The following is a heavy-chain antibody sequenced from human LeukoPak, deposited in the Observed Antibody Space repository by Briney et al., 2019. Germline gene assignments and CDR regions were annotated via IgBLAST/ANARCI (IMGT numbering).Heavy chain of an antibody. CDR3: ARDGRGAAAPDDAFDV. CDR1: GFTFTSHD. D-gene: IGHD2-2*01. J-gene: IGHJ3*01. CDR2: MNPNSGAT. V-gene: IGHV1-8*01. Sequence: GSVKVSCQTSGFTFTSHDYNWVRQAAGQGLEWMGWMNPNSGATGYAQKFQGRVTMTRDTSITTVYMELSSLTSEDTAVYYCARDGRGAAAPDDAFDVWGQGTMVTVSS.